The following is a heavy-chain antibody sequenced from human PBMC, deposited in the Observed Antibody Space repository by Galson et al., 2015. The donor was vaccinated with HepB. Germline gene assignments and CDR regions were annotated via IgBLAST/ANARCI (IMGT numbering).Heavy chain of an antibody. J-gene: IGHJ4*02. D-gene: IGHD3-22*01. CDR3: ARDSVGFYYDSTAAY. CDR2: IKQDGSEK. V-gene: IGHV3-7*05. CDR1: GFTFSSYW. Sequence: SLRLSCAASGFTFSSYWMSWVRQAPGKGLEWVANIKQDGSEKYYVDSVKGRFTISRDNAKNSLYLQMNSLRAADTAVYYCARDSVGFYYDSTAAYWGQGTLVTVSS.